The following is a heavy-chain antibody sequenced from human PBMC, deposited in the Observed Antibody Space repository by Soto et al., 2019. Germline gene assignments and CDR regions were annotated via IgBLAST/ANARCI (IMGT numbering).Heavy chain of an antibody. CDR3: AREVVTETTWGSFDS. J-gene: IGHJ4*02. V-gene: IGHV1-69*01. D-gene: IGHD2-21*02. CDR1: GGGTLSNDA. Sequence: QVHLVQSGADGRKSGSSVRVSCTASGGGTLSNDAISWVRQAPGQGLEWLGRISPFFGTTDYSQSFQGRLMMTADASTGTVYMYLRSLKSDDTAVSYCAREVVTETTWGSFDSWGQGPLVTVS. CDR2: ISPFFGTT.